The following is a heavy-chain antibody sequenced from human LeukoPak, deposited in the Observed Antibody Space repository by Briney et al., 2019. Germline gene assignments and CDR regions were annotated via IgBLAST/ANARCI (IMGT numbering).Heavy chain of an antibody. J-gene: IGHJ6*02. CDR2: IIPIFGTA. V-gene: IGHV1-69*13. CDR3: ARLDEYSSSSRYYGMDV. CDR1: GGTFSSYA. D-gene: IGHD6-6*01. Sequence: SVKVSCKASGGTFSSYAISWVRQAPRQGLEWMGGIIPIFGTANYAQKFQGRVTITADESTSTAYMELSSLRSEDTAVYYCARLDEYSSSSRYYGMDVWGQGTTVTVSS.